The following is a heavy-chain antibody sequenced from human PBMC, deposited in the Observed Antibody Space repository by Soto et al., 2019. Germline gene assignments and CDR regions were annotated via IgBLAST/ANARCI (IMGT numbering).Heavy chain of an antibody. V-gene: IGHV3-23*01. CDR3: AKWNVGIVVVPAAMGGSYFDY. CDR2: ISGSGGST. Sequence: GGSLRLSCAASGFTFSSYAMSWVRQAPGKGLECVSAISGSGGSTYYADSVKGRFTISRDNSKNTLYLQMNSLRAEDTAVYYCAKWNVGIVVVPAAMGGSYFDYWGQGTLVTVSS. J-gene: IGHJ4*02. D-gene: IGHD2-2*01. CDR1: GFTFSSYA.